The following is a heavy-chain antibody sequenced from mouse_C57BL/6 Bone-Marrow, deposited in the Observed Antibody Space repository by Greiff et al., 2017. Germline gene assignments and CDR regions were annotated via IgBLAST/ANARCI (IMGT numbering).Heavy chain of an antibody. CDR2: IDPNSGGT. V-gene: IGHV1-72*01. J-gene: IGHJ4*01. Sequence: QAQLQQPGAELVKPGASVKLSCKASGYTFTSYWMHWVKQRPGRGLEWIGRIDPNSGGTKYNEKFKSKATLTVDKPSSTAYMQLSSLTSEDSAVYYCAIPFITTVVAPYAMDYWGQGTSVTVSS. CDR3: AIPFITTVVAPYAMDY. D-gene: IGHD1-1*01. CDR1: GYTFTSYW.